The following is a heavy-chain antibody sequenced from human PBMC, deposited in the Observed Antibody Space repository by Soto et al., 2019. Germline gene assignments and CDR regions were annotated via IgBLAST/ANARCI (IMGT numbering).Heavy chain of an antibody. CDR2: ISAYNGNT. CDR1: GYTFTSYG. D-gene: IGHD3-22*01. V-gene: IGHV1-18*01. CDR3: APNTRSIPMIRDGYNWFDH. J-gene: IGHJ5*02. Sequence: QVQLVQSGAGVKKPGASVKVSCKASGYTFTSYGITWLRQAPGQGLEWMEWISAYNGNTNYAQKLQGRVTMTTDAYTSTASMELRRLSSYDTDVSDCAPNTRSIPMIRDGYNWFDHWGQGTLVNVSS.